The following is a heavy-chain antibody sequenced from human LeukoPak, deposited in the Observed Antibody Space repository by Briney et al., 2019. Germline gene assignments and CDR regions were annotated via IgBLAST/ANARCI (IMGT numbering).Heavy chain of an antibody. CDR2: IIPIFGTA. D-gene: IGHD3-10*01. J-gene: IGHJ6*03. V-gene: IGHV1-69*13. CDR1: GGTFSSYA. CDR3: ARALFPYYYYYMDV. Sequence: VASVKVSCKASGGTFSSYAISWVRQAPGQGLEWMGGIIPIFGTANYAQKFQGRVTITADESTSTAYMELSSLRSEDTAVYYCARALFPYYYYYMDVWGKGTTVTVSS.